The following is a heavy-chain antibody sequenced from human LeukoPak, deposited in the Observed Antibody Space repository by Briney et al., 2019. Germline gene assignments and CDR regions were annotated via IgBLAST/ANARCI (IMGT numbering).Heavy chain of an antibody. Sequence: SVKVSCKASVGTLSSYAISWVRQAPGQGLEWMGRIIPIFGTANYAQKFQGRVTITTGESTSTAFMELSSLRSEDTAVYYCARGFWSGYYFDYWGQGTLVTVSS. CDR3: ARGFWSGYYFDY. CDR2: IIPIFGTA. V-gene: IGHV1-69*05. D-gene: IGHD3-3*01. CDR1: VGTLSSYA. J-gene: IGHJ4*02.